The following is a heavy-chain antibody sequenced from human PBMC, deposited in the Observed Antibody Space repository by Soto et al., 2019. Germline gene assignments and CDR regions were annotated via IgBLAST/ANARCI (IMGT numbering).Heavy chain of an antibody. CDR3: ARLTLARAFDI. Sequence: GESLKISCKASGYTFTSYWIGWVRQKPGKGLEWMGIIWPADSDTKYSPSFQGQVTISADKSITTAYLQWSSLRASDTAMYYCARLTLARAFDIWGQGTVVTVSS. V-gene: IGHV5-51*01. D-gene: IGHD3-16*01. CDR2: IWPADSDT. CDR1: GYTFTSYW. J-gene: IGHJ3*02.